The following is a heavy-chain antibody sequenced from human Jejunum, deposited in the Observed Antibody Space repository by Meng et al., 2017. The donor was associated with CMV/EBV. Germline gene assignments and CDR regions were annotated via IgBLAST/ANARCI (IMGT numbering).Heavy chain of an antibody. Sequence: CKASGYTFTGYYMHWVRQAPGQGLEWMGWNNPNSGATNYAQKFQDRVTMTRDTSISTAYMESSRLTSDDTAIYYCARTTTTSLPYFDYWGQGTLVTVSS. CDR3: ARTTTTSLPYFDY. CDR2: NNPNSGAT. D-gene: IGHD1-26*01. V-gene: IGHV1-2*02. CDR1: GYTFTGYY. J-gene: IGHJ4*02.